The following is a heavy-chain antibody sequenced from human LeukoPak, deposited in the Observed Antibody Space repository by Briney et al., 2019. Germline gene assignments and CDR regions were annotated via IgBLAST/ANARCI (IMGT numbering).Heavy chain of an antibody. V-gene: IGHV3-64*01. CDR3: ARDYVSGSFGP. CDR1: GFTFSDYT. CDR2: ITGNAGST. Sequence: GGSLRLSCAGSGFTFSDYTMHWVRQAPGKGLEYVSAITGNAGSTYHANSVRGRFTISRDNSKDTLYLQMGSLRAEDTAVYYCARDYVSGSFGPWGQGTLVTVSS. D-gene: IGHD3-10*01. J-gene: IGHJ5*02.